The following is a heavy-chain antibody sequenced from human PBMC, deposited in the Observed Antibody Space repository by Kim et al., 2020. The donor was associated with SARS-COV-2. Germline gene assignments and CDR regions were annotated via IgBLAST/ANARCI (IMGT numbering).Heavy chain of an antibody. J-gene: IGHJ6*02. D-gene: IGHD3-10*01. CDR2: ISSAGDT. CDR3: ARGVYGSVKYGMDV. CDR1: GFTFSSYD. V-gene: IGHV3-13*04. Sequence: GGSLRLSCAASGFTFSSYDMHWVRQATGKGLEWVSVISSAGDTYYPGSVKGRFTISRENAKNSLYLQMNSLRAGDTAVYYCARGVYGSVKYGMDVWGQGTTVTVSS.